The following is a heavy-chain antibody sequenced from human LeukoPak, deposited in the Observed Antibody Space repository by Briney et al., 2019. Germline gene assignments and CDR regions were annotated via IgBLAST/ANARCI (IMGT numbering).Heavy chain of an antibody. D-gene: IGHD1-26*01. CDR1: GFTFSTYS. CDR2: ISGSSSNI. V-gene: IGHV3-48*02. J-gene: IGHJ3*02. Sequence: GGPLRLSCAASGFTFSTYSMNCVRQSPGKGLEWMSYISGSSSNIYYADSLKGGLTISRDKAKNSLYLQMNSVEDEDTAVYYCARGGSSGFDNWGQGTVVTVSS. CDR3: ARGGSSGFDN.